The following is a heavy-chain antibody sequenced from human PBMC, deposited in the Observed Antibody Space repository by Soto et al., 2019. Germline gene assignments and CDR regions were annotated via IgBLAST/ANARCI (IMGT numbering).Heavy chain of an antibody. CDR2: IWYDGSNK. D-gene: IGHD1-26*01. V-gene: IGHV3-33*01. CDR1: GFTFSSYG. Sequence: QVQLVESGGGVVQPGRSLRLSCAASGFTFSSYGMHWVRQAPGKGLEWVAVIWYDGSNKYYADSVKGRFTISRDNSKNTLDLQMNSLSAEDTAVYYCARDHREQVGYWGQGTLVTVAS. CDR3: ARDHREQVGY. J-gene: IGHJ4*02.